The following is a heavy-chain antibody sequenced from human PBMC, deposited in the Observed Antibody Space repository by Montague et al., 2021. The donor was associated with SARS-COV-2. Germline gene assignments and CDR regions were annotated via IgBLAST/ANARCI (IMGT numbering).Heavy chain of an antibody. CDR3: AKGSLPGDFVFHY. J-gene: IGHJ4*02. Sequence: SLRLSCAASGFTFSTYAMNWVRQAPGKGLEWVSGISGSGGGTFYVDSVKGRLTISRDNSKNTLYLQMNSLRAEDTAVYFCAKGSLPGDFVFHYWGQGTLVTVSS. D-gene: IGHD4-17*01. CDR2: ISGSGGGT. CDR1: GFTFSTYA. V-gene: IGHV3-23*01.